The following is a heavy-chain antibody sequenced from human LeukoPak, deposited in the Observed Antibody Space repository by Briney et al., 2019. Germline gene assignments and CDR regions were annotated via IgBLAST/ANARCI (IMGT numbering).Heavy chain of an antibody. Sequence: SVKVSCKASGGTFSSYAISWVRQAPGQGLEWKGRIIPILGIANYAQKFQGRVTITADKSTSTAYMELSSLRSEDTAVYYCARAIEVRGPHAFDIWGQGTMVTVSS. J-gene: IGHJ3*02. D-gene: IGHD3-10*01. CDR3: ARAIEVRGPHAFDI. CDR1: GGTFSSYA. CDR2: IIPILGIA. V-gene: IGHV1-69*04.